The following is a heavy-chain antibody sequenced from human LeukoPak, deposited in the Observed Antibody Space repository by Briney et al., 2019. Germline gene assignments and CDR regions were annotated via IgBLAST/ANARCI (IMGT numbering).Heavy chain of an antibody. Sequence: GASVKVSCKASGGISSRYAMNWVRQAPGQGLEWMGGIIPFFGSANYAQKFRGRLTITTDESTFTSYMELSSLRYEDTAVYYCARGRDQTNTGYCDHWGQGTLVTVSS. CDR3: ARGRDQTNTGYCDH. J-gene: IGHJ4*02. V-gene: IGHV1-69*05. D-gene: IGHD2-15*01. CDR2: IIPFFGSA. CDR1: GGISSRYA.